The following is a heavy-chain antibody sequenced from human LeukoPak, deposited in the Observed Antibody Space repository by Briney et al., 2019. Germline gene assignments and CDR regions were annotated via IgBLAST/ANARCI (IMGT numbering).Heavy chain of an antibody. CDR3: AKMVYRTYFDY. V-gene: IGHV3-23*01. CDR1: EFTFTSYG. D-gene: IGHD2-8*01. Sequence: PGGSLRLSCAASEFTFTSYGMNWVRQAPGKGLEWVSAISGSGGSTYYADSVKGRFTISRDNSKNTLYLQMNSLRAEDTAVYYCAKMVYRTYFDYWGQGTLVTVSS. CDR2: ISGSGGST. J-gene: IGHJ4*02.